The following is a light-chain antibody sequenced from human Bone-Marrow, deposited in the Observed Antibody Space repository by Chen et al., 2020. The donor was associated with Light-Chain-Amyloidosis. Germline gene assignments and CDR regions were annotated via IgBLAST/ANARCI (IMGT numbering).Light chain of an antibody. CDR3: QQYGTSPLP. CDR2: GSS. J-gene: IGKJ4*01. CDR1: QTISSNY. V-gene: IGKV3-20*01. Sequence: EIVLTQSPGTLSLSPGEGANLSCRASQTISSNYLTWYQQKFGQAPRLLIYGSSSRATGIPDSFTGSGSGTDFTLTINRLEPEDFAMYYCQQYGTSPLPFGGGTKVEIK.